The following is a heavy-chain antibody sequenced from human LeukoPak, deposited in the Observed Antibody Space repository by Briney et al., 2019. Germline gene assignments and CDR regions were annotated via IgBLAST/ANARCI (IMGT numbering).Heavy chain of an antibody. Sequence: PSETLSLTCTVSNASISSNTYYRAWIRQPPGKGLEYIGSINYRGSTYYNPSLKSRVTLSVDTSKNQLSLKLNSVTAADTAVYYCTKGSSIAARWYGWFDPWGQGTLVTVSS. CDR2: INYRGST. V-gene: IGHV4-39*07. D-gene: IGHD6-6*01. CDR1: NASISSNTYY. CDR3: TKGSSIAARWYGWFDP. J-gene: IGHJ5*02.